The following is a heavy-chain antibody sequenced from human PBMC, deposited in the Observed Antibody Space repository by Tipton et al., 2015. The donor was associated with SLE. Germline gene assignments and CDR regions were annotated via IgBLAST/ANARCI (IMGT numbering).Heavy chain of an antibody. CDR1: GFTFSTYA. V-gene: IGHV3-23*03. Sequence: SLRLSCAASGFTFSTYAMSWVRQAPGKGLEWVSVIYSSGSTYYADSVKGRFTISRDNSQNTLYLQMNSLRPEDTALYYCARSSSGWFYDAFDIWGQGTMVTVSS. CDR2: IYSSGST. J-gene: IGHJ3*02. CDR3: ARSSSGWFYDAFDI. D-gene: IGHD6-19*01.